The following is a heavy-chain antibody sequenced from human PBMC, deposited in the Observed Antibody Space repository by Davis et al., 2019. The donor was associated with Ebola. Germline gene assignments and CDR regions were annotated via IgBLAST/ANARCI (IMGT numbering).Heavy chain of an antibody. CDR3: GGIRGQWLES. CDR1: GESFSGYY. CDR2: INHSGRT. J-gene: IGHJ5*02. Sequence: PSETLSLTCAVYGESFSGYYWTWTRQSPGKGLEWIGEINHSGRTFYNPSLKSRVTVSLDTSQNHFSLRLTSVTAADTAMYYCGGIRGQWLESWSQGSLVTVST. V-gene: IGHV4-34*01. D-gene: IGHD6-19*01.